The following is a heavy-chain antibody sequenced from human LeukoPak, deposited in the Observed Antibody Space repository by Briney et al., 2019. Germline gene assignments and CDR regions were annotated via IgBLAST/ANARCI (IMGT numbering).Heavy chain of an antibody. CDR2: ISGSGGST. CDR1: GFTLSSYA. D-gene: IGHD3-3*01. Sequence: GGSLRLSCAASGFTLSSYAMSWVRQAPGKGLEWVSAISGSGGSTYYADSVKGRFTISRDNSKNTLYLQMNSLRADDTAVYYCAKDERYDFWSGYLDYWGQGPLVTVSS. J-gene: IGHJ4*02. V-gene: IGHV3-23*01. CDR3: AKDERYDFWSGYLDY.